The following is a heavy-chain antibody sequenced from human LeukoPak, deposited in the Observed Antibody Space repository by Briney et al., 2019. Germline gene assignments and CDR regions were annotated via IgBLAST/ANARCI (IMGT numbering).Heavy chain of an antibody. J-gene: IGHJ3*02. V-gene: IGHV4-4*07. CDR2: IYTSGST. CDR1: GGSIGSYY. CDR3: ARVAVVNDAFDI. Sequence: SETLSLTCTVSGGSIGSYYWSWIRQPAGKGLEWIGRIYTSGSTNYNPSLKSRVTMSADTSKNQFSLKLSSVTAADTAVYYCARVAVVNDAFDIWGQGTMVTVSS.